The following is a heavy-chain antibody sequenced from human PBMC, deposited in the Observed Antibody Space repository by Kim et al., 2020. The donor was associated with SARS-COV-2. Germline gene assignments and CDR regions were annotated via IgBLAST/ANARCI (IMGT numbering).Heavy chain of an antibody. CDR1: GYTFTSYA. CDR2: INTNTGKP. CDR3: AREAYDFWSGYHYYGMGV. V-gene: IGHV7-4-1*02. D-gene: IGHD3-3*01. J-gene: IGHJ6*01. Sequence: ASVKVSCKASGYTFTSYAMNWVRQAPGQGLEWMGWINTNTGKPTYAQGFTGRLVFSLDTSVRTAYLQINSLNAKDTAVYVCAREAYDFWSGYHYYGMGVWGQGATVTFSP.